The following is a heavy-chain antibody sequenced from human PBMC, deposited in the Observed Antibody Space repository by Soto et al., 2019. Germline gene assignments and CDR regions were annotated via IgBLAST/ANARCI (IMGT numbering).Heavy chain of an antibody. Sequence: SETLSLTCTVSGGSISSYFYIWVRQPQGKGLEWIGSVYYTGTTDYNPSLKSRVTISVDTSKTQFSLNLRSVTAADTAVYYCARDLAAVPRAFDYWGRGTLVTVSS. J-gene: IGHJ4*02. CDR3: ARDLAAVPRAFDY. CDR1: GGSISSYF. D-gene: IGHD6-13*01. V-gene: IGHV4-59*01. CDR2: VYYTGTT.